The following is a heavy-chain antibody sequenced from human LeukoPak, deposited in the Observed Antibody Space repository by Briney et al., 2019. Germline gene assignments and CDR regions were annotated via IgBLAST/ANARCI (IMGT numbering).Heavy chain of an antibody. CDR3: ASGYSYVDY. V-gene: IGHV4-59*08. CDR1: GGSLSSYY. J-gene: IGHJ4*02. D-gene: IGHD5-18*01. Sequence: SETLSLTCTVSGGSLSSYYWSWIRQPPGKGLEWIGYIYYSGITNYNPFLKSRVTISVDTSKNQFSLKLSSVTAADTAVYYCASGYSYVDYWGQGTLVTVSS. CDR2: IYYSGIT.